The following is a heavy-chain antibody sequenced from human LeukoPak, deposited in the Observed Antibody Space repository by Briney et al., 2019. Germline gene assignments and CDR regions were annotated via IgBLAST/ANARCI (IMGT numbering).Heavy chain of an antibody. CDR1: GYTFTSYG. CDR3: ARVNYDILTGYYIYYGMDV. CDR2: ISAYNGNT. V-gene: IGHV1-18*01. Sequence: ASGKVYCKASGYTFTSYGISWVRQAPGQGLEWMGWISAYNGNTNYAQKLQGRVTMTTDISTSTAYMELRSLRSDDTAVYYCARVNYDILTGYYIYYGMDVWGQGTTVTVSS. D-gene: IGHD3-9*01. J-gene: IGHJ6*02.